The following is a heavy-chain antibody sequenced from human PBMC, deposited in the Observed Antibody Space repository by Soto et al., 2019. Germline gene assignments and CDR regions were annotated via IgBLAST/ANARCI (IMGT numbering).Heavy chain of an antibody. CDR3: AATRGYSYGPIGY. D-gene: IGHD5-18*01. Sequence: SETLSLTCTVSGGSISSGAYYWNWIRQHPGKGLEWIGFIYYSGITYYNPSLKSRLTISLDTSKNHFSLNLSSVTAADTALYYCAATRGYSYGPIGYWGQGTLVTVSS. CDR1: GGSISSGAYY. V-gene: IGHV4-31*03. J-gene: IGHJ4*02. CDR2: IYYSGIT.